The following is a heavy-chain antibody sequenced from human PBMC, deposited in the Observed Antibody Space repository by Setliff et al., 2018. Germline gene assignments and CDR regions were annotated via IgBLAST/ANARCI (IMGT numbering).Heavy chain of an antibody. Sequence: LSLTCRVSGGSICSGNYYWGLIRQPPGKGLEWVATIYYSGSTYSNPSLKSRLIISVDAPDNQFSVKLSSVTAADTAVYYCARHKSNGSGSYPSLYMDVWGKGIMVTVSS. D-gene: IGHD3-10*01. CDR1: GGSICSGNYY. CDR3: ARHKSNGSGSYPSLYMDV. V-gene: IGHV4-39*01. CDR2: IYYSGST. J-gene: IGHJ6*03.